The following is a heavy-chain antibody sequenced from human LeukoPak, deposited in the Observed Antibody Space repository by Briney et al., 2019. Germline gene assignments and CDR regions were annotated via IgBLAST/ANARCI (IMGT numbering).Heavy chain of an antibody. CDR1: GFTFSDAW. J-gene: IGHJ4*02. D-gene: IGHD3-16*01. V-gene: IGHV3-15*01. CDR3: AWGGDYFDF. CDR2: IKSKANGETT. Sequence: GGSLKLSCSASGFTFSDAWMGWVRQAPGKGLEWVGRIKSKANGETTHFAAPVKGRFTISRDDSKNTLYLQMNGLKTEDTAVYYCAWGGDYFDFWGRGTLVTASS.